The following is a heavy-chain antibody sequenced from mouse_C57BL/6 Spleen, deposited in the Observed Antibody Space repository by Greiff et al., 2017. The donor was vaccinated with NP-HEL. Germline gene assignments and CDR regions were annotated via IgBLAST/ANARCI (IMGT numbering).Heavy chain of an antibody. CDR1: GYTFTSYT. D-gene: IGHD2-4*01. J-gene: IGHJ3*01. CDR3: AREGDYDEAWFAY. Sequence: VQLQQSGAELARPGASVKMSCKASGYTFTSYTMHWVKQRPGQGLEWIGYINPSSGYTKYNQKFKDKATLTADKSSSTAYMQLSSLTSEDSAVYYCAREGDYDEAWFAYGGQGTLVTVSA. CDR2: INPSSGYT. V-gene: IGHV1-4*01.